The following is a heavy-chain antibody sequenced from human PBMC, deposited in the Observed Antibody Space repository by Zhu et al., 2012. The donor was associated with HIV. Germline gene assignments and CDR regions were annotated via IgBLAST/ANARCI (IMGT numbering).Heavy chain of an antibody. J-gene: IGHJ4*02. V-gene: IGHV4-4*09. CDR2: IYSSESS. CDR1: CDSISNYY. Sequence: QVQLQESGPGLMKPSETLSLTCTVSCDSISNYYWSWIRQPPGKGLEWIGYIYSSESSNYNPSLESRVTISLDTSRKQFSLKLTSVTAADTAIYYCARGRANFDYWGQGALVTVSS. CDR3: ARGRANFDY.